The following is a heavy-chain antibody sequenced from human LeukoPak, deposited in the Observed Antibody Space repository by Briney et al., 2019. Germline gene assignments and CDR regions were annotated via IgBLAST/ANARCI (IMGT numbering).Heavy chain of an antibody. D-gene: IGHD6-19*01. CDR2: INHSGST. J-gene: IGHJ4*02. CDR3: ARGRYSSGWYDYYFDY. CDR1: GGSFSGYY. V-gene: IGHV4-34*01. Sequence: SETLSLTCAVYGGSFSGYYWSWLRQPPGKGLEWIGEINHSGSTNYNPSLKSRVTISVDTSKNQFSLKLSSVTAADTAVYYCARGRYSSGWYDYYFDYWGQGTLVTVSS.